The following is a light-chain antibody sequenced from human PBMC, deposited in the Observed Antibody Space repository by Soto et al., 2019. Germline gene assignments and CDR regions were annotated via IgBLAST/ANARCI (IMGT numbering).Light chain of an antibody. CDR2: AAS. J-gene: IGKJ2*01. V-gene: IGKV1-39*01. Sequence: DIQMTQSPSSLSASVGDRVTITCRASQSISSYLNWYQQKPGKAPTRLIYAASSLQAGVPSRFSGSGACADFTLPISSLQPEDFATYYCQQSYSTPPYTFGQGTKLEIK. CDR3: QQSYSTPPYT. CDR1: QSISSY.